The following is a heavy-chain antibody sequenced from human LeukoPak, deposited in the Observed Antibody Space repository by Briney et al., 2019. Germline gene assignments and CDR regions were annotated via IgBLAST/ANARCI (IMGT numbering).Heavy chain of an antibody. CDR3: ARSYYDSSGYYTYYYYYGMDV. J-gene: IGHJ6*02. D-gene: IGHD3-22*01. CDR2: ISDSGDST. V-gene: IGHV3-23*01. Sequence: GGSLRLSCAASGFTFSSYAMSWVRQAPGKGLEWVSAISDSGDSTFYADSVKGRFTISRDNSKNTLYLQMNSLRAEDTAVYYCARSYYDSSGYYTYYYYYGMDVWGQGTTVTVSS. CDR1: GFTFSSYA.